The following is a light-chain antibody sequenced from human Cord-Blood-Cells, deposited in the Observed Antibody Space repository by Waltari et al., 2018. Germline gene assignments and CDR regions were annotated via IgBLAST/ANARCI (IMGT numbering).Light chain of an antibody. CDR3: NSRDSSGNHVV. Sequence: SSELTQDPAVSVALGQTVRITCQGDSLRSYYDSWYQQKPGQATVLVIYGKNNRPSGIPDRFSGSSSGNTASLTITGAQAEDEADYYCNSRDSSGNHVVFGGGTKLTVL. J-gene: IGLJ2*01. V-gene: IGLV3-19*01. CDR2: GKN. CDR1: SLRSYY.